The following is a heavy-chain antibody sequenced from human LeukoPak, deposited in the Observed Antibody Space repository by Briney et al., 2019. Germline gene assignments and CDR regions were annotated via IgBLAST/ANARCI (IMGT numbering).Heavy chain of an antibody. D-gene: IGHD4-23*01. CDR3: ASDKNSGSRFDY. CDR1: GGSFSGYY. Sequence: SETLSLTCAVYGGSFSGYYWSWIRQPPGTGIEWIGEINHSGSTNYNPSLKSRVTISVDTSKNQFSLKLSSVTAADTAVYYCASDKNSGSRFDYWGQGTLVTVSS. V-gene: IGHV4-34*01. J-gene: IGHJ4*02. CDR2: INHSGST.